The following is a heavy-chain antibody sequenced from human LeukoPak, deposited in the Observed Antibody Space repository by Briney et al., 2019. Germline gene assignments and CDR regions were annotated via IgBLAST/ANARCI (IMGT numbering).Heavy chain of an antibody. Sequence: GGSLRLSCAASGFTFSSYGMHWVRQAPGKGLEWVAVIWYDGSNKYYADSVRGRFTLSRDNSKNTLDLQMNSLRAEDTAVYYCAKVPKGGYFDFWGQGTLVTVSS. J-gene: IGHJ4*02. CDR2: IWYDGSNK. V-gene: IGHV3-33*06. CDR1: GFTFSSYG. CDR3: AKVPKGGYFDF. D-gene: IGHD3-16*01.